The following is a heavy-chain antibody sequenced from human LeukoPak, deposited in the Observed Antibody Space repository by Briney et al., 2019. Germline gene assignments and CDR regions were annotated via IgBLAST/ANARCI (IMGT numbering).Heavy chain of an antibody. Sequence: QSGGSLRLSCAASGFTFSSHGIPWVRQAPGKGLEWVAVVSSNGGTTYYADSVKGRMTISRDNSKNTLYLQMNSLRREDTAMYYCTKESASGSRYSFDYWGQGTLVTVSS. D-gene: IGHD1-26*01. CDR1: GFTFSSHG. CDR3: TKESASGSRYSFDY. CDR2: VSSNGGTT. V-gene: IGHV3-30*18. J-gene: IGHJ4*02.